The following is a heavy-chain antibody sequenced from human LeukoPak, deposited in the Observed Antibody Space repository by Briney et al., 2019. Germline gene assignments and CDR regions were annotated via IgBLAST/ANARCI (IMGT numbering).Heavy chain of an antibody. Sequence: PGGSLRLSCAASGFTFSSYAMHWVRHAPGKGLEYVSAISSNGVRTYYANSVKGRFTISRDNSKNTLYLQMGSLRAEDMAVYYCARWGSVWDYYDSSDYYFDYWGQGTLVTVSS. CDR1: GFTFSSYA. D-gene: IGHD3-22*01. J-gene: IGHJ4*02. CDR2: ISSNGVRT. CDR3: ARWGSVWDYYDSSDYYFDY. V-gene: IGHV3-64*01.